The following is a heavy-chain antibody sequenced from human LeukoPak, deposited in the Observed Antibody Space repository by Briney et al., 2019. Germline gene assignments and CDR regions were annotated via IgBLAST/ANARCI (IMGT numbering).Heavy chain of an antibody. V-gene: IGHV1-69*05. J-gene: IGHJ4*02. CDR1: GGTFSSYA. CDR3: ATVVTVIEGFDY. Sequence: SVKVSCKASGGTFSSYAISWVRQAPGQGLEWMGRIIPIFGTANYAQKFQGRVTITTDESTSTAYMELSSLRSEDTAVYYCATVVTVIEGFDYWGQGTLVTVSS. CDR2: IIPIFGTA. D-gene: IGHD2-21*02.